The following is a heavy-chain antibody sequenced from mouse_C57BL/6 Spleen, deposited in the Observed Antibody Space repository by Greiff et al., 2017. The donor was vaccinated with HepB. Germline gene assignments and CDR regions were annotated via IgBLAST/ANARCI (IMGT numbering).Heavy chain of an antibody. V-gene: IGHV1-19*01. CDR2: INPYNGGT. J-gene: IGHJ2*01. CDR3: ARPRYDYFDY. Sequence: EVQLQQSGPVLVKPGASVKMSCKASGYTFTDYYMNWVKQSHGKSLEWIGVINPYNGGTSYNQKFKGKATLTVDKSSSTAYMELNSLTSEDSAVYYCARPRYDYFDYWGQGTTLTVSS. CDR1: GYTFTDYY. D-gene: IGHD2-3*01.